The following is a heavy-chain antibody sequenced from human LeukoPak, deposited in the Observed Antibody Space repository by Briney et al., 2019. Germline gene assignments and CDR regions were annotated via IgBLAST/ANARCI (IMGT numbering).Heavy chain of an antibody. CDR1: GGSISSGSYY. D-gene: IGHD4-17*01. V-gene: IGHV4-61*02. CDR3: AREGAPIYGDYVVY. CDR2: IYTSGST. Sequence: SETLSLTCTVSGGSISSGSYYWSWIRQPAGKGLEWIGRIYTSGSTNYNPSLKSRVTISVDTSKNQFSLKLSPVTAADTAVYYCAREGAPIYGDYVVYWGQGTLVTVSS. J-gene: IGHJ4*02.